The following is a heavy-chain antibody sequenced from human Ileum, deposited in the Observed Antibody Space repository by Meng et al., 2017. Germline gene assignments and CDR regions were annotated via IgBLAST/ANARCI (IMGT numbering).Heavy chain of an antibody. CDR3: TTNRGIS. CDR2: IKSTTHGGTT. CDR1: GLTFSNAW. J-gene: IGHJ5*02. Sequence: QLMESGGGLVKTGESLRLSCAASGLTFSNAWMTWVRQAPGKGLEWIGQIKSTTHGGTTDYAAPVTGRFIISRDDSKNTLYLQMSSLKTEDTAVYYCTTNRGISWGQGTLVTVSS. V-gene: IGHV3-15*01.